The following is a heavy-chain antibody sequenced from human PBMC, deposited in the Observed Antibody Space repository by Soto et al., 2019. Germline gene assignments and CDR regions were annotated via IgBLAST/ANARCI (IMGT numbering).Heavy chain of an antibody. CDR1: GYSISSGYY. V-gene: IGHV4-38-2*01. Sequence: PSETLSLTCAVSGYSISSGYYWGWIRQPPGKGLEWLGTTYYGASSYYTPSLRSRITILLDASTNQLSLKLSSVTAADTAVYFCVRVAGSASWYETDSWGQGILVTVSS. CDR2: TYYGASS. D-gene: IGHD6-13*01. J-gene: IGHJ4*02. CDR3: VRVAGSASWYETDS.